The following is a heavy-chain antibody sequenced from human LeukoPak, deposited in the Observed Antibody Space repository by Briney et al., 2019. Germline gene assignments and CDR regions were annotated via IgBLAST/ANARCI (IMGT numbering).Heavy chain of an antibody. CDR3: ARDYPRITFGGVIVHYFDY. D-gene: IGHD3-16*02. V-gene: IGHV3-48*03. CDR2: ISSSGSTI. Sequence: PGGSLRLSCAASGFTFSSYEMNGVRQAPGKGLEWVSYISSSGSTIYYADSVKGRFTIYRDNAKNSLYMQMNSLRAEDTAVYYCARDYPRITFGGVIVHYFDYWGQGTLVTVSS. CDR1: GFTFSSYE. J-gene: IGHJ4*02.